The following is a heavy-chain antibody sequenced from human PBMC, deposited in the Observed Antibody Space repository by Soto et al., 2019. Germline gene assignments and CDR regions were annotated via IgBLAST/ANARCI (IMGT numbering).Heavy chain of an antibody. CDR1: GGTFSIYW. D-gene: IGHD3-10*01. Sequence: PGGSLRLSGAAAGGTFSIYWMRRVRQSPGKGPEWLGTIKLDAREKKYVASVKGRFTMSRDNAKNSLYLQMDSLRAEETSVYYCARGAGCGSGAPVNHYLDFWGRGTLGTVSS. CDR2: IKLDAREK. J-gene: IGHJ4*01. V-gene: IGHV3-7*01. CDR3: ARGAGCGSGAPVNHYLDF.